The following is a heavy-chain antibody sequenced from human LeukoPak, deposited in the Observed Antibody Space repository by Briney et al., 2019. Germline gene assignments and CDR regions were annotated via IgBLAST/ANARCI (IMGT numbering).Heavy chain of an antibody. CDR3: ARDLPGYSYDAFDI. CDR2: IYYSGST. Sequence: PSETLSLTCTVSGGSVFTSDYYWGWIRQAPGKGLEWIGSIYYSGSTYYNPSLKSRVTISVDTSKNQFSLKLSSVTAADTAVYYCARDLPGYSYDAFDIWGQGTMVTVSS. D-gene: IGHD5-18*01. J-gene: IGHJ3*02. CDR1: GGSVFTSDYY. V-gene: IGHV4-39*07.